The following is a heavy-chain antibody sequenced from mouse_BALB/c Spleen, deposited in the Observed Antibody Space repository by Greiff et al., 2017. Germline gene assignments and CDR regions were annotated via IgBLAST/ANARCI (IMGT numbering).Heavy chain of an antibody. D-gene: IGHD2-3*01. CDR1: GFTFSSYG. Sequence: EVQRVESGGDLVKPGGSLKLSCAASGFTFSSYGMSWVRQTPDKRLEWVATISSGGSYTYYPDSVKGRFTISRDNAKNTLYLQMSSLKSEDTAMYYCARHIYDGYSLDYWGQGTTLTVSS. CDR3: ARHIYDGYSLDY. V-gene: IGHV5-6*01. J-gene: IGHJ2*01. CDR2: ISSGGSYT.